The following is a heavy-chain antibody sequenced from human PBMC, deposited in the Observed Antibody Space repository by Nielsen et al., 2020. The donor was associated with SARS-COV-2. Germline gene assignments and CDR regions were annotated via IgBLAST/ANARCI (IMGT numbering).Heavy chain of an antibody. J-gene: IGHJ3*02. Sequence: GGSLRLSCAASGFTFSSYWMSWVRQAPGKGLEWVANIKQDGSEKYYVDSVKGRFTISRDNAKNSLYLQMNSQRAEDTAVYYCARDQWLEAFDIWGQGTMVTVSS. CDR2: IKQDGSEK. D-gene: IGHD6-19*01. CDR1: GFTFSSYW. V-gene: IGHV3-7*01. CDR3: ARDQWLEAFDI.